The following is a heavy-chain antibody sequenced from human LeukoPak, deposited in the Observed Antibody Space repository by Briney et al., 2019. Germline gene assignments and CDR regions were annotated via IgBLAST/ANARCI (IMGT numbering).Heavy chain of an antibody. D-gene: IGHD3-10*01. CDR3: ARDESTFGELLYRAAEDY. J-gene: IGHJ4*02. Sequence: GASVKVSCKASGGTFSSYAISWVRQAPGQGLEWMGRIIPILGIANYAQKFQGRVTITADKSTSTAYMELSSLRSEDTAVYYCARDESTFGELLYRAAEDYWGQGTLVTVSS. CDR2: IIPILGIA. V-gene: IGHV1-69*04. CDR1: GGTFSSYA.